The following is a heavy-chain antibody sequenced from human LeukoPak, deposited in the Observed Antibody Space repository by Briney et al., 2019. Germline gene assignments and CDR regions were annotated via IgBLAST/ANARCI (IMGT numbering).Heavy chain of an antibody. D-gene: IGHD3-3*01. J-gene: IGHJ5*02. CDR2: ISGSGGST. V-gene: IGHV3-23*01. Sequence: GGSLRLSCAASGFTFSSYAMSWVRQAPGKGLEWVSAISGSGGSTYYADSVKGRFTISRDNAKNTLYLQMNSLRAEDTAVYYCAKDRFFSYYDFWSGPAWFDPWGQGTLVTVSS. CDR1: GFTFSSYA. CDR3: AKDRFFSYYDFWSGPAWFDP.